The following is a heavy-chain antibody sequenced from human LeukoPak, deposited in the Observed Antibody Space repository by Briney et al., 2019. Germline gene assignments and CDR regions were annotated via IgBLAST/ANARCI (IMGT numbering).Heavy chain of an antibody. CDR2: INPNSGGT. CDR3: ARDLKDYDFWSGGPEDY. J-gene: IGHJ4*02. CDR1: GYTFTGYY. D-gene: IGHD3-3*01. V-gene: IGHV1-2*02. Sequence: ASVKVSCKASGYTFTGYYMHWVRQAPGQGLEWMGWINPNSGGTNYAQKFQGRVTMTRDTSISTAYMELSRLRSDDTAVYYCARDLKDYDFWSGGPEDYWGQGTLVTVSS.